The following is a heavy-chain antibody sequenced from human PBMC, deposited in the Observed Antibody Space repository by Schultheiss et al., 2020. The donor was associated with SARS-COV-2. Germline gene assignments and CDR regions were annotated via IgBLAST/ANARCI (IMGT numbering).Heavy chain of an antibody. CDR2: IYHSGST. CDR3: ARSSSAFWSGYYNSVEDMDY. Sequence: SETLSLTCTVSGGSVSSGSYYWSWIRQPPGKGLEWIGYIYHSGSTNYNPSLKSRVTISVDTSKNQFSLKLSSVTAADTAVYYCARSSSAFWSGYYNSVEDMDYWGQGTLVTVS. CDR1: GGSVSSGSYY. D-gene: IGHD3-3*01. J-gene: IGHJ4*02. V-gene: IGHV4-61*01.